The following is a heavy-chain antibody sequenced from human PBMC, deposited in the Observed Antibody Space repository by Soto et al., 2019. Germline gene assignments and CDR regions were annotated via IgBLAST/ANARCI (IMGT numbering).Heavy chain of an antibody. V-gene: IGHV1-69*12. D-gene: IGHD3-3*02. CDR3: ARDKGRQQLGGNYYYILDV. J-gene: IGHJ6*02. CDR1: GGTFSTSA. Sequence: QVQLMQSGAEVKKPGSSVNVSCKASGGTFSTSAISWVRQAPGEGLEWVGGIMPVFATPDYAQKFQGRVTISADESTTTAYLELPSLTTDDTAVYYCARDKGRQQLGGNYYYILDVWGQGTAITVSS. CDR2: IMPVFATP.